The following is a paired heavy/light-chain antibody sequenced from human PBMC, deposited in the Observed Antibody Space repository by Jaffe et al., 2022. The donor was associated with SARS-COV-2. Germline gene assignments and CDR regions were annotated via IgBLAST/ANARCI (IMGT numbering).Heavy chain of an antibody. D-gene: IGHD1-26*01. CDR1: GYSFSNYA. CDR2: IDAGNGNT. CDR3: ARALGGYNYHMDV. J-gene: IGHJ6*03. Sequence: QVQLVQSGAEVKMPGASVKVSCKASGYSFSNYAIHWVRQAPGQRLEWMGWIDAGNGNTKYSQKFQGRVTITRDTSASTAHMELSSLRSEDTGVFYCARALGGYNYHMDVWGKGTTVTVSS. V-gene: IGHV1-3*01.
Light chain of an antibody. V-gene: IGLV1-40*01. Sequence: QSVLTQPPSVSGAPGQRVTISCTGSRSNIGAGYDVHWYQQLPGTAPKLLMYANSNRPSGVPDRFSGFKSGTSASLAISGLQAEDEADYYCQSYDSSLSASAVFGGGTKLTVL. CDR3: QSYDSSLSASAV. J-gene: IGLJ2*01. CDR2: ANS. CDR1: RSNIGAGYD.